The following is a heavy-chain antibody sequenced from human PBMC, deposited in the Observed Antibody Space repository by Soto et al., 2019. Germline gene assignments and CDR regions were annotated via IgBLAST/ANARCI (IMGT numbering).Heavy chain of an antibody. J-gene: IGHJ4*02. D-gene: IGHD6-13*01. Sequence: QMQLVQSGPEVKKPGTSVKVSCKASGFTFTSSAVQWVRQARGQRLEWIGWIVVGSGNTNYAQKFQERVTINRDMSTSTAYMELSSLRSEDTAVYYCAAETVPYSSSWYYFDYWGQGTLVTVSS. CDR1: GFTFTSSA. CDR3: AAETVPYSSSWYYFDY. CDR2: IVVGSGNT. V-gene: IGHV1-58*01.